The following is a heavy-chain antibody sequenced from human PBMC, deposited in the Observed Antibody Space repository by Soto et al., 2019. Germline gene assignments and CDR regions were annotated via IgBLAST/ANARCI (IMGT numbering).Heavy chain of an antibody. J-gene: IGHJ6*04. CDR1: GFTFNRHS. V-gene: IGHV3-21*01. CDR3: ARGRDCSSARCYGVGDA. CDR2: ISGSSSNM. Sequence: DVQLVESGGGLVKPGGSLRLSCAASGFTFNRHSMNWVRQAPGKGLEWVSSISGSSSNMFYADSVKGRFTISRDNAKNSLYLQMNSLRAEDTAVYYCARGRDCSSARCYGVGDAWGKGTTVIVSS. D-gene: IGHD2-2*01.